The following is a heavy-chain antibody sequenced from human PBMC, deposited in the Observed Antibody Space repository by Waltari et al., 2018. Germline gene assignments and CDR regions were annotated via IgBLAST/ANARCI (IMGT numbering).Heavy chain of an antibody. V-gene: IGHV3-21*06. CDR3: LANPLGYFYGVNV. D-gene: IGHD7-27*01. CDR1: GFSFSDYR. Sequence: EVHLVESGGGMVKPGGSMRLPCAASGFSFSDYRRYWVRRAPGKGREWVSSSSTSSTHKKYAHIVDGRLITSKNNPKNSLSLQMTSLRSEDSAVNYCLANPLGYFYGVNVWGQGTTVTVSS. J-gene: IGHJ6*02. CDR2: SSTSSTHK.